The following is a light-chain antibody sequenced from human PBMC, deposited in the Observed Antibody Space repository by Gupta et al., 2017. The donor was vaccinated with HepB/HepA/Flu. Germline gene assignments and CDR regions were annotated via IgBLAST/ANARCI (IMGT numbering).Light chain of an antibody. Sequence: DIQITQSPSSLSASVGDRVTITCRASQGISKYLAWYQQKPVKVTERLIYGAYTLQAGVPSRFSGSGSGADLTLAISSLQPEDVATYYWQKYKSGPLTLGGGTRVEIK. CDR3: QKYKSGPLT. J-gene: IGKJ4*01. V-gene: IGKV1-27*01. CDR2: GAY. CDR1: QGISKY.